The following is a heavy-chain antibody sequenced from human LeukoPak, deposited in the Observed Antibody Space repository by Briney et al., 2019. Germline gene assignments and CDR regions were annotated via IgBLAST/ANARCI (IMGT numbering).Heavy chain of an antibody. D-gene: IGHD3-10*01. CDR2: INHSGST. J-gene: IGHJ5*02. CDR1: GGSFSGYY. CDR3: AIGKPRTIRITMVRGVINWFDP. Sequence: MPSETLSLTCAVYGGSFSGYYWSWIRQPPGKVLEWIGEINHSGSTNYNPSLKSRVTISVDTSKNQFSLKLSSVTAADTAVYYCAIGKPRTIRITMVRGVINWFDPWGQGTLVTVSS. V-gene: IGHV4-34*01.